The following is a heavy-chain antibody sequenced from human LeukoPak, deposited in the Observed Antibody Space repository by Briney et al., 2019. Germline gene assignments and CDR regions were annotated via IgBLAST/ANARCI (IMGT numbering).Heavy chain of an antibody. CDR3: ARVGGRLIAAASNY. CDR1: GYTFTSYA. J-gene: IGHJ4*02. CDR2: INTNTGNP. Sequence: GASVKVSCKASGYTFTSYAMNWVRQAPGQGLEWMGWINTNTGNPTYAQGFTGRFVFSLDTSVSTAYLQNSSLKAEDTAVYYCARVGGRLIAAASNYWGQGTLVTVSS. D-gene: IGHD6-13*01. V-gene: IGHV7-4-1*02.